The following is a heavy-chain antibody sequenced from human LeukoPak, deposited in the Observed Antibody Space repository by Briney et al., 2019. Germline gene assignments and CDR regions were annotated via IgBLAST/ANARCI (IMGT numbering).Heavy chain of an antibody. CDR1: GFTLSSYA. CDR2: ISGSGGST. D-gene: IGHD3-10*01. J-gene: IGHJ4*02. Sequence: GGSLRLSCAASGFTLSSYAMSWVRQAPGKGLEWVSAISGSGGSTYYADSVKGRFTISRDNSKNTLYLQMNSLRAEDTAVYYCAKEGRLWFGEGPGDYWGQGTLVTVSS. CDR3: AKEGRLWFGEGPGDY. V-gene: IGHV3-23*01.